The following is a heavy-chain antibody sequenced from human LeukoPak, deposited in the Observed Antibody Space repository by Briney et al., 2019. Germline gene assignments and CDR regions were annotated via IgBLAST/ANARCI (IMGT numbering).Heavy chain of an antibody. D-gene: IGHD3-10*01. CDR3: ARITMVRGDNDY. CDR2: INPNSGGT. CDR1: GYTFTGYY. V-gene: IGHV1-2*02. Sequence: ASVKVSCKASGYTFTGYYMHWVRQAPGQGLEWMGWINPNSGGTNYAQKFQGRVTMTRDTSISTAYMELSRLRSDDTAVCYCARITMVRGDNDYWGQGTLVTVSS. J-gene: IGHJ4*02.